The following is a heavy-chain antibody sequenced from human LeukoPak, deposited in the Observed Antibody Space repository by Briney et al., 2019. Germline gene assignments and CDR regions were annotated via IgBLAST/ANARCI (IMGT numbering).Heavy chain of an antibody. CDR2: IYPAESNT. V-gene: IGHV5-51*01. Sequence: GESLKISCKGSGYSFTNFWIGWVRQMPGKGLEWMGFIYPAESNTKYSPSFQGQVTISADKSLNTAYLQWTSLKASDTAMYYCVRSPTGYGERYFDSWGQGTLLTVSS. CDR1: GYSFTNFW. D-gene: IGHD4-17*01. J-gene: IGHJ4*02. CDR3: VRSPTGYGERYFDS.